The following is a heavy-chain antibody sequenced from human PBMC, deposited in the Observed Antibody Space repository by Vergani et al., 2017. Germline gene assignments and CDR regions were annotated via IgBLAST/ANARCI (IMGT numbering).Heavy chain of an antibody. D-gene: IGHD6-13*01. Sequence: QVQLVQSGAEVKKPGSSVKVSCKASGYTFTGYYMHWVRQAPGQGLEWMGWINPNSGGTNYAQKFQGWVTMTRDTSISTAYMELSRLRSDDTAVYYCAREGTASSSWYVPADYYYYMGVWGKGTTVTVSS. J-gene: IGHJ6*03. CDR1: GYTFTGYY. V-gene: IGHV1-2*04. CDR3: AREGTASSSWYVPADYYYYMGV. CDR2: INPNSGGT.